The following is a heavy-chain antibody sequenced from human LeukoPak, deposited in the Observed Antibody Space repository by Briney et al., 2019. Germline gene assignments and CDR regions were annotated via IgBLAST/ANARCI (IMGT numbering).Heavy chain of an antibody. CDR1: GYTFTSYD. D-gene: IGHD4-11*01. Sequence: ASVKVSCKASGYTFTSYDINWVRQANGHGVEWMGWMNPNSGNTGYAQKFQGRVTMTRNTSISTAYMELSSLRSEDTAVYYCARAPPPTVTPDYWGQGTLVTVSS. V-gene: IGHV1-8*01. J-gene: IGHJ4*02. CDR2: MNPNSGNT. CDR3: ARAPPPTVTPDY.